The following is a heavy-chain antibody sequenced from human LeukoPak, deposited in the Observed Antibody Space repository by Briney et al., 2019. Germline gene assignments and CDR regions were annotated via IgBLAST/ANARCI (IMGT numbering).Heavy chain of an antibody. CDR2: ISYDGSKE. D-gene: IGHD4-17*01. CDR1: GFTFSSYG. J-gene: IGHJ1*01. Sequence: PGRSLRLSCAASGFTFSSYGMHWVRQAPGKGLEWVAAISYDGSKEYYADSVRGRFTISRDNSKNTLYLQMNSLRAEDTTVYYCAKTPAAGDYPQAEFFQHWGQGTLVAVSS. CDR3: AKTPAAGDYPQAEFFQH. V-gene: IGHV3-30*18.